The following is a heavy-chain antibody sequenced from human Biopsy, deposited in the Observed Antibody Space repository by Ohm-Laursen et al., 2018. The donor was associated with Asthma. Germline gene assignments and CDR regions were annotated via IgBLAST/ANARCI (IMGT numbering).Heavy chain of an antibody. J-gene: IGHJ3*01. V-gene: IGHV1-3*04. Sequence: ASVKASCKVSGYNFISFAIHWVRQAPGQRLEWMGWVNTGNGDTKYSQKFQGRVTITRDTSASTAYMELRSMRSEDTATYYCARTYYDFLTGQVKDVFGVWGQGTMVTVSS. CDR1: GYNFISFA. CDR2: VNTGNGDT. CDR3: ARTYYDFLTGQVKDVFGV. D-gene: IGHD3-9*01.